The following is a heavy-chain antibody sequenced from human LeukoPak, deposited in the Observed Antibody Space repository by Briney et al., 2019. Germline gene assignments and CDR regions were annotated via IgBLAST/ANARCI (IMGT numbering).Heavy chain of an antibody. J-gene: IGHJ4*02. Sequence: SETLSLPFAVYGGSFSGYYWSWIRQPPGKGLEWIGEINHSGSTNYNPSLKSRVTISVDTSKNQFSLKLSSVTAADTAVYYCARAGPGGVWGSYRYPDYWGQGTLVTVSS. CDR3: ARAGPGGVWGSYRYPDY. D-gene: IGHD3-16*02. V-gene: IGHV4-34*01. CDR1: GGSFSGYY. CDR2: INHSGST.